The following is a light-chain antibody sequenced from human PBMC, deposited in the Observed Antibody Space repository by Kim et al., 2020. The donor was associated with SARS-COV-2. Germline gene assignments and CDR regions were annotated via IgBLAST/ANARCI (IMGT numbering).Light chain of an antibody. Sequence: STIITCTASSSDVGGYNYVSWYQQHPGKAPTLIINDGGNRPSGVSNRFSGSNSGGTAALTITGLQAEDEADYYCSSYASSSTIEVFGGGTQLTVL. J-gene: IGLJ3*02. V-gene: IGLV2-14*03. CDR3: SSYASSSTIEV. CDR1: SSDVGGYNY. CDR2: DGG.